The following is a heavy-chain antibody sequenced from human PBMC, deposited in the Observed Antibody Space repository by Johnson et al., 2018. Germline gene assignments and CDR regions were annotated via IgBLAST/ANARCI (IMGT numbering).Heavy chain of an antibody. CDR3: AAWGMDV. J-gene: IGHJ6*02. D-gene: IGHD3-16*01. V-gene: IGHV3-48*02. CDR2: ISSSSSTI. CDR1: GFTFSSYS. Sequence: VQLVQSGGGLVQPGGSLRLSCAASGFTFSSYSMNWVRQAPGKGLEWVSYISSSSSTIYYAGSVKGRFTISRDNAKNSLYLQMKSLRDEDTAVYYCAAWGMDVWGQGTTVTVSS.